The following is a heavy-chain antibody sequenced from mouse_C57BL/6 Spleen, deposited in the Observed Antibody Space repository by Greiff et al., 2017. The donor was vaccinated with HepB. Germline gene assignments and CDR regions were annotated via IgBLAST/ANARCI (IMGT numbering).Heavy chain of an antibody. D-gene: IGHD1-1*01. J-gene: IGHJ1*03. V-gene: IGHV1-52*01. Sequence: QVQLQQPGAELVRPGSSVKLSCKASGYTFTSYWMHWVKQRPIQGLEWIGNIDPSDSETHYNQKFKDKATLTVDKSSSTAYMQLSSLTSEDSAVYYCARQSYDWYFDVWGTVTTVTVSS. CDR1: GYTFTSYW. CDR2: IDPSDSET. CDR3: ARQSYDWYFDV.